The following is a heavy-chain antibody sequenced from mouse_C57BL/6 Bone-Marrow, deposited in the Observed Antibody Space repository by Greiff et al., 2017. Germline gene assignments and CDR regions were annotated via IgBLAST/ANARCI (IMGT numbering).Heavy chain of an antibody. CDR3: ARRGVVATPYWYFDV. Sequence: EVKLVESGGDLVKPGGSLKLSCAASGFTFSSYGMSWVRQTPDKRLEWVATISSGGSYTYYPDSVKGRFTISRDNAKNTMYLQMRSLKSEDTAMYYCARRGVVATPYWYFDVWGTGTTVTVSS. CDR2: ISSGGSYT. J-gene: IGHJ1*03. V-gene: IGHV5-6*02. D-gene: IGHD1-1*01. CDR1: GFTFSSYG.